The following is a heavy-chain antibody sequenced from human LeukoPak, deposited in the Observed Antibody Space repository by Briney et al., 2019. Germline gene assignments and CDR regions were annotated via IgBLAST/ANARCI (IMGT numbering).Heavy chain of an antibody. CDR1: GGSISSSSYY. D-gene: IGHD3-22*01. CDR3: ARERRDYYDSSGLRVYVTRKYYFDD. CDR2: IYYSGST. Sequence: PSETLSLTCTVSGGSISSSSYYWGWIRQPPGKGLEWIGSIYYSGSTYYNPSLKSRVTISVDTSKNQFSLKLSSVTAADTAVYYCARERRDYYDSSGLRVYVTRKYYFDDRGQGTLVTVSS. J-gene: IGHJ4*02. V-gene: IGHV4-39*07.